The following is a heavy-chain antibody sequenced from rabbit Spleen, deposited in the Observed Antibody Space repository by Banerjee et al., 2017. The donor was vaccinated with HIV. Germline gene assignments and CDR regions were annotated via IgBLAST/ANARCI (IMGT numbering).Heavy chain of an antibody. V-gene: IGHV1S40*01. CDR3: ARGSSSNDASDL. J-gene: IGHJ4*01. Sequence: QSLEESGGDLVKPGASLTLTCTASGIDFSRYYYTCWVRQAPGKGLEWIGCIYTGSGGSTYYASWAKGRFTISKTSSTTVTLQMTSLTAADTATYFCARGSSSNDASDLWGPGTLVTVS. CDR1: GIDFSRYYY. CDR2: IYTGSGGST. D-gene: IGHD6-1*01.